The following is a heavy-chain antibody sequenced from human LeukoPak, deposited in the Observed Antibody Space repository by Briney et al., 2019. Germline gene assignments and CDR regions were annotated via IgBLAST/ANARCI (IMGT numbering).Heavy chain of an antibody. D-gene: IGHD2-2*01. Sequence: ASVKVSCKASGGTFSSYAISWVRKAPGQGLEWMGGIILIFGTANYAQKFQGRVTITADESTSTAYMELSSLRSEDTAVYYCARISTMLLDFYYGMDVWGQGTTVTVSS. V-gene: IGHV1-69*01. CDR1: GGTFSSYA. CDR3: ARISTMLLDFYYGMDV. CDR2: IILIFGTA. J-gene: IGHJ6*02.